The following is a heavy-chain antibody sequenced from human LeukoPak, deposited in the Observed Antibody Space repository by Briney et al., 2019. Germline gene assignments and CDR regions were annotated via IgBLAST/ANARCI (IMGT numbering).Heavy chain of an antibody. D-gene: IGHD1-26*01. J-gene: IGHJ6*02. V-gene: IGHV3-23*01. CDR2: ISGSGTRT. CDR1: GFTFASYA. Sequence: GGSLRLSCATSGFTFASYAMNWVRQAPTKGREWVATISGSGTRTFYADSVKGRFTISRDYSTNLVYLQMSSLRAEDTAVYFCAKDGGEWAFPDQRYGMDVWGQGPAVTVSS. CDR3: AKDGGEWAFPDQRYGMDV.